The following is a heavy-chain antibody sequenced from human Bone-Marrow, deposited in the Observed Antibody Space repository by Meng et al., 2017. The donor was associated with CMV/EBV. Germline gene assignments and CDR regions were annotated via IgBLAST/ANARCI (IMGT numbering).Heavy chain of an antibody. J-gene: IGHJ6*02. CDR2: ISSSSTI. Sequence: GESLKISCAASGFTFSDYYMNWVRQAPGKGLEWVSSISSSSTIYYADSVKGRFTISRDNAKNSLYLQMNSLRAEDTAVYYCARDMHYDFWSGYYTPPSYYYGMDVWGQGTTVTVSS. CDR1: GFTFSDYY. D-gene: IGHD3-3*01. V-gene: IGHV3-69-1*02. CDR3: ARDMHYDFWSGYYTPPSYYYGMDV.